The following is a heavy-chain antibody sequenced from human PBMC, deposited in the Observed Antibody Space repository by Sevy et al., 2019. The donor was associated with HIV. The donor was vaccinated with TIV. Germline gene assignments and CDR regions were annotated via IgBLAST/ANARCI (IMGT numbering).Heavy chain of an antibody. V-gene: IGHV6-1*01. CDR1: GDGISSRGTV. CDR3: ARDGGANWDGRPSGTVFDY. CDR2: TYYRSKWWN. J-gene: IGHJ4*02. Sequence: KQSQNLSLTCAISGDGISSRGTVWNWIRQSPSRGLEWLGRTYYRSKWWNNYALSVKGRISINPDTSKNQVSLHVNSVTPDDTAVYYCARDGGANWDGRPSGTVFDYRGQGILVTVSS. D-gene: IGHD1-1*01.